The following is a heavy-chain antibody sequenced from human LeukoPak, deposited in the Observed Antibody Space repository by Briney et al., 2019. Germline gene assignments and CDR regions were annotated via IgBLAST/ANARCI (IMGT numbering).Heavy chain of an antibody. V-gene: IGHV3-48*01. CDR2: ISSSSSTI. CDR3: ATGTLGGWHYFDY. J-gene: IGHJ4*02. Sequence: PGGSLRLSCAASGLTFSSYSMNWVRQAPGKGLEWVSYISSSSSTIYYADSVKGRFTISRDNAKNSLYLQMNSLRAEDTAVYYCATGTLGGWHYFDYWGQGTLVTVSS. D-gene: IGHD2-15*01. CDR1: GLTFSSYS.